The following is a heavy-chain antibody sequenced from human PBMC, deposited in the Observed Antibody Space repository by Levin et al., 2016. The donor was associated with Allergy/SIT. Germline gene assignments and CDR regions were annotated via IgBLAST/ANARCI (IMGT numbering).Heavy chain of an antibody. D-gene: IGHD6-6*01. J-gene: IGHJ6*03. V-gene: IGHV3-74*01. CDR1: GFTFRNYW. CDR3: AVFGYSSSSKDFYMDV. CDR2: INGAGTNT. Sequence: GGSLRLSCAASGFTFRNYWIHWVRQAPGKGLVWVARINGAGTNTSYVESVKGRFTVSRDNAKNTVFLQMNSLRVEDRAVYYCAVFGYSSSSKDFYMDVWGKGTTVTVSS.